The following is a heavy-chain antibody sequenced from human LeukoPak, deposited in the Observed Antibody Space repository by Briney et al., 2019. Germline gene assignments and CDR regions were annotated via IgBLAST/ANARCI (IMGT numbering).Heavy chain of an antibody. V-gene: IGHV1-69*04. CDR1: GGTFSSYA. J-gene: IGHJ4*02. Sequence: SVKVSCKASGGTFSSYAISWVRQAPGQGLEWMGRIIPILGIANYAQKFQGRVTITADKSTSTAYMELSSLRSEDTAVYYCAESAVCVDTAMVTGFDYWGQGTLVTVSS. CDR3: AESAVCVDTAMVTGFDY. CDR2: IIPILGIA. D-gene: IGHD5-18*01.